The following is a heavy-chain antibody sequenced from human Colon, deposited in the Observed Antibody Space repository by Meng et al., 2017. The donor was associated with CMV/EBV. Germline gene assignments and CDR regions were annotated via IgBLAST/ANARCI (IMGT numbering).Heavy chain of an antibody. V-gene: IGHV3-53*01. CDR3: AGESGVPNGMDV. CDR1: GFSVSENY. D-gene: IGHD2-2*01. CDR2: IYGGGTT. J-gene: IGHJ6*02. Sequence: GGSLRLSCGAASGFSVSENYMNWVRQAPGKGLGWVSVIYGGGTTHYADSVKGRFTISRDNSKNTLFLQMDSLRAEDTAVYYCAGESGVPNGMDVWGQGTTVTVSS.